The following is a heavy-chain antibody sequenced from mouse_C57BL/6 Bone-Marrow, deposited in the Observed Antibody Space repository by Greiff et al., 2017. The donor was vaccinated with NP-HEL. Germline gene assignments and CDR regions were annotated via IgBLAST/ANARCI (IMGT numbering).Heavy chain of an antibody. CDR2: IWWDDDK. V-gene: IGHV8-8*01. D-gene: IGHD2-5*01. CDR1: GFSLSTFGMG. Sequence: QVTLKESGPGILQPSQTLSLTCSFSGFSLSTFGMGVGWIRQPSGKGLEWLAHIWWDDDKYYNPALKSRLTISKDTSKNQVFLKIANVDTADTATYYCARIPLYYSKRDWYFDVWGTGTTVTVSS. J-gene: IGHJ1*03. CDR3: ARIPLYYSKRDWYFDV.